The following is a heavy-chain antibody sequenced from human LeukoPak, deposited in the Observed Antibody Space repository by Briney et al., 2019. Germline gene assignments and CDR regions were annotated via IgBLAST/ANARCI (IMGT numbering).Heavy chain of an antibody. CDR2: ISYDGSNK. CDR1: GFTFSSYA. D-gene: IGHD1/OR15-1a*01. V-gene: IGHV3-30*04. Sequence: GGSLRLSCAASGFTFSSYAMHWVRQAPGKGLEWVAVISYDGSNKYYADSVKGRFTISRDNSKNTLYLQMNSLRAEDTAVYYCARDPTEQCVWYFDYWGQGTLVTVSS. CDR3: ARDPTEQCVWYFDY. J-gene: IGHJ4*02.